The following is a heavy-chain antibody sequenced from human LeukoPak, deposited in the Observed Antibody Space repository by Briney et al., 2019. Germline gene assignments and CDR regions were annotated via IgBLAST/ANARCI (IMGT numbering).Heavy chain of an antibody. D-gene: IGHD3-16*01. CDR3: ARGPKYCDYVWGK. CDR1: AFTFSSYS. J-gene: IGHJ4*02. CDR2: ISSSSSTI. Sequence: GGSLRLSCAASAFTFSSYSMNWVRQAPGKGLEWVSYISSSSSTIYYADSVKGRFTISRDNAKNSLYLQMNSLRAEDTAVYYCARGPKYCDYVWGKWGQGTLVTVSS. V-gene: IGHV3-48*01.